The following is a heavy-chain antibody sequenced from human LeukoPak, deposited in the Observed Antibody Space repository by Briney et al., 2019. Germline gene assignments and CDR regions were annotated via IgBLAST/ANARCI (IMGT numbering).Heavy chain of an antibody. D-gene: IGHD1-14*01. CDR3: ARSYNLPEY. J-gene: IGHJ4*02. CDR1: GFTFSSYG. V-gene: IGHV3-30*19. Sequence: GGSLRLSCAASGFTFSSYGMHWVRQAPGKGLEWVAFISYVARDTYYGDSVKGRFTVSRDNSKDMVYLQMNSLTTADTAVYYCARSYNLPEYWGQGTLVTVSS. CDR2: ISYVARDT.